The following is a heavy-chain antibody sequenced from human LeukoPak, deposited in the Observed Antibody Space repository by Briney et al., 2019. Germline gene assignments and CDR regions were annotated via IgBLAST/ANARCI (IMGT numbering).Heavy chain of an antibody. CDR3: ARDLDTAYRAFDY. V-gene: IGHV3-33*01. CDR1: GFTFSSYG. Sequence: GRSLRLSCAASGFTFSSYGMHWVRQAPGKGLEWVAVIWYDGSNKYYADSVKGRFTISRDNSKNTLYLQMNSLRAEDTAVYYCARDLDTAYRAFDYWGQGTLVTVSS. CDR2: IWYDGSNK. D-gene: IGHD5-18*01. J-gene: IGHJ4*02.